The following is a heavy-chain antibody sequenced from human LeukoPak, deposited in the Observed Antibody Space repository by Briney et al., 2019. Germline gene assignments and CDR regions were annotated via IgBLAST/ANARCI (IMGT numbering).Heavy chain of an antibody. J-gene: IGHJ4*02. Sequence: GGSLRLSCAVYGFPFSNYEMSWVRQAPGKGLEWLSYIRSTVTSIYYAASVQGRFIISRDNAKNSVYLQMNSLRGEDTAVYYCATGTDCTGTSCYNYWGQGTLVTVSS. D-gene: IGHD2-2*01. CDR1: GFPFSNYE. CDR2: IRSTVTSI. CDR3: ATGTDCTGTSCYNY. V-gene: IGHV3-48*03.